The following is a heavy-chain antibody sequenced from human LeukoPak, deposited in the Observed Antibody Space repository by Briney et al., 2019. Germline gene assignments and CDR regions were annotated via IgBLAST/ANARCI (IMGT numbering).Heavy chain of an antibody. J-gene: IGHJ5*02. CDR2: IYHTGNT. Sequence: SQTLSLTCSVSGGSISSGSYSWNWIRQPPGKGLEWIGYIYHTGNTFYNPSLKSRVTISVDRSKNQFSLRLTSVTAADTAVYYCARGFFVRENPGSWFDPWGQGTLVTVSP. V-gene: IGHV4-30-2*01. D-gene: IGHD3-10*02. CDR1: GGSISSGSYS. CDR3: ARGFFVRENPGSWFDP.